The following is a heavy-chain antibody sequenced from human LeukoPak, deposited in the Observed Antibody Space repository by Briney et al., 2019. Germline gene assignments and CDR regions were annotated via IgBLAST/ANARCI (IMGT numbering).Heavy chain of an antibody. CDR1: GFTFSSYG. Sequence: RPGGSLRLSCAASGFTFSSYGMHWVRQAPGKGLEWIGEIYHSGSTNYNPSLKSRVTISVDTSKNQFSLKLSSVTAADTAVYYCAYDSSLHAFDIWGQGTMVTVSS. J-gene: IGHJ3*02. CDR2: IYHSGST. V-gene: IGHV4-34*08. D-gene: IGHD3-22*01. CDR3: AYDSSLHAFDI.